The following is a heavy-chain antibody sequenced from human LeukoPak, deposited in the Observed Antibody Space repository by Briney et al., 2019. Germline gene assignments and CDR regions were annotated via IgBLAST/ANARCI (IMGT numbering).Heavy chain of an antibody. J-gene: IGHJ4*02. Sequence: SETLSLTCTVSGGSISSSSYYWGWIRQPPGKGLEWIGNIYYSGSPYYNPSLKSRLTVSVDTARNQFSLKLTSVTAADTAVYYCASRYSSSWYEGYFDYWGQGTLVTVSS. D-gene: IGHD6-13*01. CDR3: ASRYSSSWYEGYFDY. CDR1: GGSISSSSYY. CDR2: IYYSGSP. V-gene: IGHV4-39*01.